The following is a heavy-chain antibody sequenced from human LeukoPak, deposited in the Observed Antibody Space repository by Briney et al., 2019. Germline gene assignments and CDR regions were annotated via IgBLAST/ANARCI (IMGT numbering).Heavy chain of an antibody. CDR1: AFTFIDHY. CDR3: ARAGKHNGTAPAGFDY. CDR2: TRNKANSYTT. Sequence: GVSRRLSCAASAFTFIDHYMASVRQAPGKGLEWVGRTRNKANSYTTEYAASVKGRFTISRDDSKNSLYLQMNSLKTEDTAVYYCARAGKHNGTAPAGFDYWGQGTLVTVSS. D-gene: IGHD1-14*01. J-gene: IGHJ4*02. V-gene: IGHV3-72*01.